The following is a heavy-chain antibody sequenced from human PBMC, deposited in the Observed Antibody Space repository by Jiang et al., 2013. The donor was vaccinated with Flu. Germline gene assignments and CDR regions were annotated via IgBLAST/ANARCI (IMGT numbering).Heavy chain of an antibody. V-gene: IGHV4-4*07. D-gene: IGHD2-2*01. Sequence: GSGLVKPSETLSLSCTVSGGSISSYHWSWIRQPTGKGLEWIGRIYTSGTTNYNPSLKSRVTMSVDMSKNQFSLKLSSVTAADTAVYYCARDVIVIVPVAIRSWFDPWGQGTLVTVSS. CDR2: IYTSGTT. CDR3: ARDVIVIVPVAIRSWFDP. J-gene: IGHJ5*02. CDR1: GGSISSYH.